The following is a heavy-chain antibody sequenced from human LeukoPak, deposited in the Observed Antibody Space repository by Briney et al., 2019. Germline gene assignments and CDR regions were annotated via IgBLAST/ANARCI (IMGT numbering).Heavy chain of an antibody. Sequence: ASVKVSCKASGYTFTHYIINWVRQAPGQGLEWMGWINPNSGGTNYAQKFQGRVTMTRDTSISTAYMELSRLRSDDTAVYYCARGNSYGSRRPTYNWFDPWGQGTLVTVSS. V-gene: IGHV1-2*02. CDR3: ARGNSYGSRRPTYNWFDP. D-gene: IGHD5-18*01. J-gene: IGHJ5*02. CDR2: INPNSGGT. CDR1: GYTFTHYI.